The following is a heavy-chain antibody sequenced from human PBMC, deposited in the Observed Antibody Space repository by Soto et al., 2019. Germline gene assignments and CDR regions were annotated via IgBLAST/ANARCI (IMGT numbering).Heavy chain of an antibody. V-gene: IGHV4-30-4*02. CDR2: IYYSGST. CDR3: AREQMVRGVTLSGYYYGMDV. J-gene: IGHJ6*02. D-gene: IGHD3-10*01. Sequence: PSDTLSLTCTVSGGSISSGDYYWSWIRQPPGKGLEWIGYIYYSGSTYYNPSLKSRVTISVDTSKNQFSLKLSSVTAADTAVYYCAREQMVRGVTLSGYYYGMDVWGQGTTVTVSS. CDR1: GGSISSGDYY.